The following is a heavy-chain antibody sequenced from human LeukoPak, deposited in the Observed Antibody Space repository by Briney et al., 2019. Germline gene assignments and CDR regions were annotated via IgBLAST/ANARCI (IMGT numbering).Heavy chain of an antibody. CDR3: AKGHSSGFFDY. CDR1: GFTFDDYA. V-gene: IGHV3-9*03. J-gene: IGHJ4*02. CDR2: IGWNSGSL. D-gene: IGHD3-22*01. Sequence: PGGSLRLSCAASGFTFDDYAMHWVRQAPGKALEWVSGIGWNSGSLGYAASVKGRFTISRDNAKNSLYLQMNSLRAEDMALYYCAKGHSSGFFDYWGQGTLVTVSS.